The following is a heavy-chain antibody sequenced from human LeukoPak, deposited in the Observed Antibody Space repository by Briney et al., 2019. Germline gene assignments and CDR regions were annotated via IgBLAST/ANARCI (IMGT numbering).Heavy chain of an antibody. V-gene: IGHV3-30*04. CDR3: ARDAHVLRFLEWLLEPMNWFDP. Sequence: GRSLRLSCAASGSTFSSYAMHWVRQAPGKGLEWVAVISYDGSNKYYADSVKGRFTISRDNSKNTLYLQMNSLRAEDTAVYYCARDAHVLRFLEWLLEPMNWFDPWGQGTLVTVSS. CDR2: ISYDGSNK. D-gene: IGHD3-3*01. J-gene: IGHJ5*02. CDR1: GSTFSSYA.